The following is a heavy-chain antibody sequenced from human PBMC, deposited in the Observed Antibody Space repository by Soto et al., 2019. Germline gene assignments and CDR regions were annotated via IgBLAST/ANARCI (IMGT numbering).Heavy chain of an antibody. Sequence: QVQLVQSGAAVKKPGSSVKVSCKASGGTFSSYAISWVRQAPGQGLEWMGGIIPIFGTANYAQKFQGRVTITADESTSTAYMELSSLRSEYTAVYYCARDGRDIVGPTPYYYYGMDVWGQGTTFTVSS. CDR3: ARDGRDIVGPTPYYYYGMDV. J-gene: IGHJ6*02. CDR2: IIPIFGTA. V-gene: IGHV1-69*12. CDR1: GGTFSSYA. D-gene: IGHD2-15*01.